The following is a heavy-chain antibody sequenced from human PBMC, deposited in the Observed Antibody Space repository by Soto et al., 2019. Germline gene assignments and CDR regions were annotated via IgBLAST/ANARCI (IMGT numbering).Heavy chain of an antibody. CDR2: IIPIFGTA. Sequence: ASVKVSCKASGGTFSSYAISWVRQAPGQGLEWMGGIIPIFGTANYAQKFQGRVTITADESTSTAYMELSSLRSEDTAVYYCARVFLVGATREYYFDYWGQGTLVTVSS. CDR1: GGTFSSYA. V-gene: IGHV1-69*13. CDR3: ARVFLVGATREYYFDY. D-gene: IGHD1-26*01. J-gene: IGHJ4*02.